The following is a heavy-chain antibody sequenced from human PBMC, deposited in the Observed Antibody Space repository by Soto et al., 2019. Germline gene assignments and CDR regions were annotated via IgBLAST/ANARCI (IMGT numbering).Heavy chain of an antibody. Sequence: PGGSLRLSCAASGFTFSNAWMNWVRQAPGKGLEWVGRIRSKTDGGTADYAGPVQGRFTISRDDSKNTLYLQINSLKSEDTAVYXXXRHPGGGNWFDPWGQGTLVTVSS. CDR1: GFTFSNAW. J-gene: IGHJ5*02. CDR3: XRHPGGGNWFDP. CDR2: IRSKTDGGTA. D-gene: IGHD3-16*01. V-gene: IGHV3-15*07.